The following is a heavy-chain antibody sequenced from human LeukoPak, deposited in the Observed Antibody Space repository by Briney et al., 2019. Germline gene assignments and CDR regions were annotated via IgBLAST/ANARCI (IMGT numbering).Heavy chain of an antibody. J-gene: IGHJ5*02. V-gene: IGHV4-34*01. Sequence: SETLSLTCAVYGGSFSGYYWSWIRQPPGKGLEWMGEINHSGSTNYNPSLKSRVTISVDASKNQFSLKLSSVTAADTAVYYCARELGYYGSGSYRGYNWFDPWGQGTLVTVSS. D-gene: IGHD3-10*01. CDR1: GGSFSGYY. CDR3: ARELGYYGSGSYRGYNWFDP. CDR2: INHSGST.